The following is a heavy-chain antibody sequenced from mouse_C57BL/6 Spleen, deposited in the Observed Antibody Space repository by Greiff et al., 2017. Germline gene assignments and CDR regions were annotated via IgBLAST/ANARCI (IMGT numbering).Heavy chain of an antibody. Sequence: EVKLVESGEGLVKPGGSLKLSCAASGFTFSSYAMSWVRQTPEKRLEWVAYISSGGDYIYYADTVKGRFTISRDNARNTLYLQMSSLKSEDTAMYYCTRGGDYGPLLDWGQGTLVTVSA. D-gene: IGHD2-4*01. CDR2: ISSGGDYI. CDR3: TRGGDYGPLLD. CDR1: GFTFSSYA. V-gene: IGHV5-9-1*02. J-gene: IGHJ3*01.